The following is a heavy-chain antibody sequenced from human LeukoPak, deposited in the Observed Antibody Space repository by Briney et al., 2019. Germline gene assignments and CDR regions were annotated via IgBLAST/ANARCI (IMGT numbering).Heavy chain of an antibody. V-gene: IGHV3-13*01. CDR2: IGTAGDT. CDR1: GFTFSSYD. Sequence: GGSLRLSCAASGFTFSSYDVHWVRQATGKGLEWVSAIGTAGDTYYPGSVKGRFTISRENAKNSLYLQMNSVRAGDTAVYYCARSGYEYFFDYWGQGTLLTVSS. CDR3: ARSGYEYFFDY. D-gene: IGHD5-12*01. J-gene: IGHJ4*02.